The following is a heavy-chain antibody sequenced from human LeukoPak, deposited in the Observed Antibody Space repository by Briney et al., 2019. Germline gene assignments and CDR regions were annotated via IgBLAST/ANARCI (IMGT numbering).Heavy chain of an antibody. CDR1: GFTFSSYA. Sequence: PGGSLRLSCAASGFTFSSYAMSWVRQAPGKGLEWVSSIDSGGVSTYYADSVKGRFTMSRDNSKNTVYVQMNSLRAEDTALYYCAKRRAAAGYEYFYDYWGQGTLVTVSS. CDR3: AKRRAAAGYEYFYDY. J-gene: IGHJ4*02. CDR2: IDSGGVST. V-gene: IGHV3-23*01. D-gene: IGHD6-13*01.